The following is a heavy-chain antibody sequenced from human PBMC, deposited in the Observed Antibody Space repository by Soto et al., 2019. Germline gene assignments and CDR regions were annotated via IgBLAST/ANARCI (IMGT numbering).Heavy chain of an antibody. Sequence: GGSLRLSCAASGFTFSDYYMSWIRQAPGKGLEWVSYISSSGSTIYYADSVKGRFTISRDNAKNSLYLQMNSLRAEDTAVYYCARGDGSGIHLQKQWLRSKRAFDYWGQGTLVTVSS. CDR2: ISSSGSTI. J-gene: IGHJ4*02. D-gene: IGHD3-10*01. V-gene: IGHV3-11*01. CDR1: GFTFSDYY. CDR3: ARGDGSGIHLQKQWLRSKRAFDY.